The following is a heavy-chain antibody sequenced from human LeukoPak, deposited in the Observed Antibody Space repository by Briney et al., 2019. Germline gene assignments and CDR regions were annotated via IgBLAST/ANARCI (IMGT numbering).Heavy chain of an antibody. Sequence: SETLSLTCAVYGGSFSGYYWSWIRQPPGKGLEWIGEISHSGSTNYNPSLKSRVTISVDTSKNQFSLKLSSVTAADTAVYYCARHGYDYVWGSYRDNWFDPWGQGTLVTVSS. CDR1: GGSFSGYY. CDR2: ISHSGST. CDR3: ARHGYDYVWGSYRDNWFDP. V-gene: IGHV4-34*01. J-gene: IGHJ5*02. D-gene: IGHD3-16*02.